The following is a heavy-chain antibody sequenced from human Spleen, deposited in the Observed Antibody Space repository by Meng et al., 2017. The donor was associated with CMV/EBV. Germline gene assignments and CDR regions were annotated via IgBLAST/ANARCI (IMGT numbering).Heavy chain of an antibody. CDR1: GYTCTSYG. V-gene: IGHV1-18*01. CDR3: ARGRIAAAGTWFDP. Sequence: KASGYTCTSYGISWVRQAPGQGLEWMGWISAYNGNTNYAQKLQGRVTMTTDTSTSTAYMELRSLRSDDTAVYYCARGRIAAAGTWFDPWGQGTLVTVSS. D-gene: IGHD6-13*01. J-gene: IGHJ5*02. CDR2: ISAYNGNT.